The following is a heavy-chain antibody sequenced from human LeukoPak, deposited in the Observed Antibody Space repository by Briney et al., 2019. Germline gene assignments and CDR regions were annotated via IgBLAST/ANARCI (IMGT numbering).Heavy chain of an antibody. CDR1: GGSISSYY. V-gene: IGHV4-59*01. CDR2: IYYSGST. Sequence: PSETLSLTCTVSGGSISSYYWSWTRQPPGKGLEWIGYIYYSGSTNYNPSLKSRVTISVDTSKNQFSLKLSSVTAADTAVYYCARGAPKLRYFDWFDAFDIWGQGTMVTVSS. J-gene: IGHJ3*02. CDR3: ARGAPKLRYFDWFDAFDI. D-gene: IGHD3-9*01.